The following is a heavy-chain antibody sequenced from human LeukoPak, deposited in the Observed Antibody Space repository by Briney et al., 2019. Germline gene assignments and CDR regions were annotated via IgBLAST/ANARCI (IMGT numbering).Heavy chain of an antibody. CDR3: DEGATGWYTFDY. V-gene: IGHV6-1*01. CDR2: TYYRSKWYY. CDR1: GDSVSRNNGA. J-gene: IGHJ4*02. D-gene: IGHD2-2*02. Sequence: SQTLSLTCDISGDSVSRNNGAWNWIRQSPSRGLEWVGRTYYRSKWYYDYATSLQGRISISQDTSRNQFSLHLSSVTPEDTANCARDEGATGWYTFDYWGQGILVTVSS.